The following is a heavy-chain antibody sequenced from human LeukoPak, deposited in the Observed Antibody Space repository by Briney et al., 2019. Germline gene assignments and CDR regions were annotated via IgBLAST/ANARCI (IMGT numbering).Heavy chain of an antibody. CDR2: ISSSSSYI. V-gene: IGHV3-21*01. CDR1: GFTFSSYS. Sequence: PGGSLILSCAASGFTFSSYSMNWVRQAPGKGLEWVSSISSSSSYIYYADSVKGRFTISRDNAKNSLYLQMNSLRAEDTAVYYCAREATVTTGKYFQHWGQGTLVTVSS. CDR3: AREATVTTGKYFQH. J-gene: IGHJ1*01. D-gene: IGHD4-17*01.